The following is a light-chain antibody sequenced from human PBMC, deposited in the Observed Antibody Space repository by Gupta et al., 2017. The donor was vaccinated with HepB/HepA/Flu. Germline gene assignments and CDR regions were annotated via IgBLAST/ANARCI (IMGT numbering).Light chain of an antibody. V-gene: IGKV1-39*01. CDR3: QESYSTPRT. Sequence: DIQMTQSPSSLSASVGDRVTITCRASQSISSYLNWYQQKPGKAPKLLFYAASSLQSGVPSRFSGSGSGTDFTLTISSLQPADFATYYCQESYSTPRTFGQGTKLEIK. CDR2: AAS. CDR1: QSISSY. J-gene: IGKJ2*02.